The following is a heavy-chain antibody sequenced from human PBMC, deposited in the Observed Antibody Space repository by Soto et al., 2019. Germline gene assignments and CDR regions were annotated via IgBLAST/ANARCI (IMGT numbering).Heavy chain of an antibody. CDR1: GFTFSSYA. V-gene: IGHV3-30-3*01. D-gene: IGHD6-6*01. CDR3: ARGPSIAARLDY. Sequence: QVQLVESGGGVVQPGRSLRLSCAASGFTFSSYAMHWVRQAPGKGLEWVAVISYDGSNKYYADSVKGRFTISRDNSKNTLYLQMNILRAEDTAVYYCARGPSIAARLDYWGQGTLGTVSS. CDR2: ISYDGSNK. J-gene: IGHJ4*02.